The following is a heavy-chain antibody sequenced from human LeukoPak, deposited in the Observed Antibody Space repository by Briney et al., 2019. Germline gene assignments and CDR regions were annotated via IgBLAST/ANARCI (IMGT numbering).Heavy chain of an antibody. CDR2: ISAYNGNT. D-gene: IGHD5-18*01. CDR3: ARAHSYVGYYYMDV. V-gene: IGHV1-18*01. CDR1: GYTFTSYG. J-gene: IGHJ6*03. Sequence: GDSVKVSCKASGYTFTSYGITWVRQAPGQGLEWMGWISAYNGNTNYAEKFQGRVTMTTDTSTSTVYMELRSLRSDDTAVYYCARAHSYVGYYYMDVWGKGTTVTVSS.